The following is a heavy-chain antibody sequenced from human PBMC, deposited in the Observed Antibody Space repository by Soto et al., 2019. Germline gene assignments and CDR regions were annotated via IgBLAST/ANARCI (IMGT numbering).Heavy chain of an antibody. D-gene: IGHD6-25*01. J-gene: IGHJ6*02. CDR1: GGSISSGGYY. V-gene: IGHV4-31*03. CDR2: IYYSGST. Sequence: QVQLQESGPGLVKPSQTLSLTCTVSGGSISSGGYYWSWIRQHPGKGLEWIGYIYYSGSTYYNPSPKGRVTITVDTSKDPFSPELGSVTAADTAGYYWWRGGGGNDGWGPGTPVNVFS. CDR3: WRGGGGNDG.